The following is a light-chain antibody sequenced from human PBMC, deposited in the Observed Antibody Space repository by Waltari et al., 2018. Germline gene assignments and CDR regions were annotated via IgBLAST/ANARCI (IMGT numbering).Light chain of an antibody. J-gene: IGLJ3*02. Sequence: QPALTQPASVSGSPGQSITISCTGTSSDVGSYNLASWYQQHPGKAPKLMIYEVSKRPSGVSNRFSGSKSGNTASLTISGLQAEDEADYYCCSYAGSSTWVFGGGTKLTVL. CDR1: SSDVGSYNL. V-gene: IGLV2-23*02. CDR3: CSYAGSSTWV. CDR2: EVS.